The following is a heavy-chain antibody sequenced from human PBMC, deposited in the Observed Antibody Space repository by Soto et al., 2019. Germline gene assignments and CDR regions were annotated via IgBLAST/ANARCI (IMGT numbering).Heavy chain of an antibody. Sequence: SETLSLTCSVSGGSINSSSYFWGWVRQPPGKGLEWIGSIYYSGSTYYNPSLRSRVTISVDTSKNQFSLKLSSVTAADTAVFYCARHYSSGSRNWFDPWGQGTLVTVS. CDR3: ARHYSSGSRNWFDP. CDR1: GGSINSSSYF. V-gene: IGHV4-39*01. CDR2: IYYSGST. J-gene: IGHJ5*02. D-gene: IGHD6-19*01.